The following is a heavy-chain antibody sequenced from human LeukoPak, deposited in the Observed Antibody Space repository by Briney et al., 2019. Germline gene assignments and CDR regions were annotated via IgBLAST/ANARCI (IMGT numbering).Heavy chain of an antibody. D-gene: IGHD2-15*01. CDR3: ASPPEGIVGGAFDY. Sequence: ASVKVSCKASGGTFSSYAISWVRQAPGQGLEWMGGIIPIFGTANYAQKFQGRVAITADKSTSPAYMELSSLRSEDTAVYYCASPPEGIVGGAFDYWGQGTLVTVSS. V-gene: IGHV1-69*06. CDR2: IIPIFGTA. CDR1: GGTFSSYA. J-gene: IGHJ4*02.